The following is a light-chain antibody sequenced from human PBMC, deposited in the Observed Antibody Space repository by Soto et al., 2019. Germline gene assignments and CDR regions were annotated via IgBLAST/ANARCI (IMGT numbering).Light chain of an antibody. J-gene: IGKJ5*01. CDR2: RAS. CDR3: QQDNSYALT. CDR1: RTVSNW. V-gene: IGKV1-5*03. Sequence: DIQRTQSTCTLSASLGDRFTISCLASRTVSNWLAWYQHQPGRAPRLLISRASTLESGVPPRFSGSGFGTDFTLTIDSLQPDDFGTYYCQQDNSYALTFGQGTRLEIK.